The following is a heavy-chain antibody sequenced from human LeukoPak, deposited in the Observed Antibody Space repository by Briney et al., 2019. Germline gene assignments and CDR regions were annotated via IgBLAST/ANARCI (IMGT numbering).Heavy chain of an antibody. V-gene: IGHV3-7*01. Sequence: GGSLRLSCAASGLTFSSSWMTWVRHPPGKGLEWVANIKEDGSEKYYVDSVKGRFTISRDNAKNSLYLQMNSLRAEDTALYYCATDVGADWGQGTLVTVSS. CDR1: GLTFSSSW. CDR3: ATDVGAD. J-gene: IGHJ4*02. CDR2: IKEDGSEK.